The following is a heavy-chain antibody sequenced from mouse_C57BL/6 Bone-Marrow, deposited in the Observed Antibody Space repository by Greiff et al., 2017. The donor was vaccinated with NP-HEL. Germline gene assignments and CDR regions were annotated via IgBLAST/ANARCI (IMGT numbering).Heavy chain of an antibody. V-gene: IGHV1-15*01. D-gene: IGHD3-2*02. Sequence: QVQLQQSGAELVRPGASVTLSCKASGYTFTDYDMHWVKQTPVHGLEWIGAVDPETGGTAYNQKFKGKAILTADKSSSTAYMELRSLTSEDSAVYYCTRRDSSGYNYWGQGTTLTVSS. CDR2: VDPETGGT. CDR1: GYTFTDYD. J-gene: IGHJ2*01. CDR3: TRRDSSGYNY.